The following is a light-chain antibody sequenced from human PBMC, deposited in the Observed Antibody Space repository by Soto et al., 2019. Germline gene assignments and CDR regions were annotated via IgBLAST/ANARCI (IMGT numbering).Light chain of an antibody. CDR3: QSYDSSLSGVV. Sequence: QSVLTQPPSVSGAPGLRVTISCTRSSSNIGAGYGVHWYQQLPRTAPKLLLYGDTNRPSGVPDRFSGSKSGTSASLAITGLQSEDEADYYCQSYDSSLSGVVFGGGTKLTVL. CDR1: SSNIGAGYG. V-gene: IGLV1-40*01. J-gene: IGLJ2*01. CDR2: GDT.